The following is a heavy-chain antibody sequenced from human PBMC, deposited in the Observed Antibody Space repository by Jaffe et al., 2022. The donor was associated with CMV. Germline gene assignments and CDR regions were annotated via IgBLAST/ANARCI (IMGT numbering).Heavy chain of an antibody. J-gene: IGHJ6*03. CDR1: GFTFSSYG. Sequence: QVQLVESGGGVVQPGRSLRLSCAASGFTFSSYGMHWVRQAPGKGLEWVAVIWYDGSNKYYADSVKGRFTISRDNSKNTLYLQMNSLRAEDTAVYYCARDGATTVTDIPYYYYYYMDVWGKGTTVTVSS. V-gene: IGHV3-33*08. CDR3: ARDGATTVTDIPYYYYYYMDV. D-gene: IGHD4-17*01. CDR2: IWYDGSNK.